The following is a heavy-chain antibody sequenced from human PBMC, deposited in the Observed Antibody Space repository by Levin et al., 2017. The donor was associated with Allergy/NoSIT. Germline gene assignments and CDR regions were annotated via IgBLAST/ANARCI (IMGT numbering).Heavy chain of an antibody. CDR1: GYSFTSYW. CDR2: IYPGDSDT. V-gene: IGHV5-51*01. CDR3: ARLPSKDFWSGYYPYYYMDV. J-gene: IGHJ6*03. D-gene: IGHD3-3*01. Sequence: GESLKISCKGSGYSFTSYWIGWVRQMPGKGLEWMGIIYPGDSDTRYSPSFQGQVTISADKSISTAYLQWSSLKASDTAMYYCARLPSKDFWSGYYPYYYMDVWGKGTTVTVSS.